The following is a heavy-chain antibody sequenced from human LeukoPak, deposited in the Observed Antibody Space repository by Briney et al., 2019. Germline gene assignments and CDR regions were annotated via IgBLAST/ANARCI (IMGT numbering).Heavy chain of an antibody. Sequence: GASAKVSCKASGYIFTGYYMHWVRQAPGQGLEWMGWINPNSGDTNYAQKFQGRVTMTRDTSVSTAYMELSRLRSDDTAVYYCARVRYRLAETYIDYWGQGTLVTVSS. CDR2: INPNSGDT. V-gene: IGHV1-2*02. D-gene: IGHD3-16*01. J-gene: IGHJ4*02. CDR1: GYIFTGYY. CDR3: ARVRYRLAETYIDY.